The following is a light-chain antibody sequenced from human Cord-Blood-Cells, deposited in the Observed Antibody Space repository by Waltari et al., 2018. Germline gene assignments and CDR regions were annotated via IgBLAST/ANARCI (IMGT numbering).Light chain of an antibody. CDR1: STDAGGYTY. CDR2: DVS. CDR3: CSYAGSYTWV. J-gene: IGLJ3*02. Sequence: QSALTPPRSVSGSPGQSVTISCTGPSTDAGGYTYVSWYQHHPGKAPKPMIYDVSKRPSGVPDRFSGSKSGNTASLTISGLQAEDEADYYCCSYAGSYTWVFGGGTKLTVL. V-gene: IGLV2-11*01.